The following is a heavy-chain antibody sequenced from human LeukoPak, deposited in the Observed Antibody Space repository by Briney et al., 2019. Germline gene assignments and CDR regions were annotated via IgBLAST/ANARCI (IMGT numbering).Heavy chain of an antibody. D-gene: IGHD2/OR15-2a*01. V-gene: IGHV4-39*01. J-gene: IGHJ3*01. Sequence: SETRSLTCTVSGGSLNSNSYYWGWIRQPPGKGLEWIGSINYSGNTYYSPSLKSRVTISVDTSKNQFSLKLSSVTAADSAIYYCAGSYSSTWYSTFDLWGQGTVVTVSS. CDR1: GGSLNSNSYY. CDR2: INYSGNT. CDR3: AGSYSSTWYSTFDL.